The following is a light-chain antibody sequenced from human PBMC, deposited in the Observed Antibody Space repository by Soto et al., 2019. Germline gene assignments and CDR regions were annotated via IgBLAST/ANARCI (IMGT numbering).Light chain of an antibody. Sequence: AIQMTQSPSSLSASVGDRVTITCRASQGIRNDLGWYQQKPGKAAKLLIYAASSLQSGVPSRFSGSGSGTDFTLTISSLQPADFATYYCLQDYNYPWTFGQGTKVEIK. V-gene: IGKV1-6*01. J-gene: IGKJ1*01. CDR3: LQDYNYPWT. CDR1: QGIRND. CDR2: AAS.